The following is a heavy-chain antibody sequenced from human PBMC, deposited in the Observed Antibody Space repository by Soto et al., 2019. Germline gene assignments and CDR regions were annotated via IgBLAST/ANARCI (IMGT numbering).Heavy chain of an antibody. V-gene: IGHV1-58*01. CDR1: GFRFGSSA. CDR3: AADVIGVAGDLDH. CDR2: IVVASGHP. D-gene: IGHD6-19*01. J-gene: IGHJ4*02. Sequence: LVQSGPEVKKPGTSLKVSCKTSGFRFGSSAVQWVLQGRGQRLEWIGWIVVASGHPNVAQKFQDRVSLTRDLSTHTAFLELRSLTSEDSAMYYCAADVIGVAGDLDHWGQGTLVSFSS.